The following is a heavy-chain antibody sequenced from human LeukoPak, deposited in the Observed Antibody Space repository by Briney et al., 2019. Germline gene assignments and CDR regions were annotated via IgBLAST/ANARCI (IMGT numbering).Heavy chain of an antibody. Sequence: PGGSLRLSCTASGFTFGDYAMSWVRQAPGKGLEWVGFIRSKAYGGTTEYAASVKGRFTISRDDSKSIAYLQMNSLKTEDTAVYYCTRAPSPNWNDPSYFDYWGQGTLVTVSS. D-gene: IGHD1-20*01. J-gene: IGHJ4*02. CDR2: IRSKAYGGTT. CDR3: TRAPSPNWNDPSYFDY. CDR1: GFTFGDYA. V-gene: IGHV3-49*04.